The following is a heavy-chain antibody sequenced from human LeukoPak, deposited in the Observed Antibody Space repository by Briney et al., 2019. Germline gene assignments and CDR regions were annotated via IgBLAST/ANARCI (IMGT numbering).Heavy chain of an antibody. CDR2: IYYSGST. CDR3: ARHFDQGLIGYLDV. CDR1: GGSISSSSYY. D-gene: IGHD3-9*01. Sequence: SETLSLTCTVSGGSISSSSYYWGWIRQPPGKGLEWIGSIYYSGSTYYNPSLKSRVTISVDTSKNQFSLKLSSVTAADTAVYYCARHFDQGLIGYLDVWGKGTTVTVSS. V-gene: IGHV4-39*01. J-gene: IGHJ6*04.